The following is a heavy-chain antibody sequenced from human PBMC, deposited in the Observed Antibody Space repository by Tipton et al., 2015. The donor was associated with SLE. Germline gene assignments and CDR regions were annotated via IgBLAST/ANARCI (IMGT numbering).Heavy chain of an antibody. CDR2: ISYDGSEK. J-gene: IGHJ4*02. CDR1: GFGFSDYA. D-gene: IGHD1-14*01. V-gene: IGHV3-30*19. Sequence: SLRLSCAASGFGFSDYAMFWVRQAPGKGLEWVAVISYDGSEKYYADSVKGRFTISRDDSRNTLYLQMNSLRVEDTAVYYCARGGNQLLYYFDYWGQGTLVTVSS. CDR3: ARGGNQLLYYFDY.